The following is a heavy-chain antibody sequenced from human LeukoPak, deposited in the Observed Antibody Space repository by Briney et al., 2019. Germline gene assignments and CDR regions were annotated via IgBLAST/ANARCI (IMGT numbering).Heavy chain of an antibody. CDR2: IYTSGST. J-gene: IGHJ5*02. D-gene: IGHD3-10*01. CDR3: ARDRWGYYGSGSYRFDP. V-gene: IGHV4-4*07. Sequence: SETLSLTCTVSGGSISSYYWSWIRQPAGKGLEWIWRIYTSGSTNYNPSLKSRVTMSVDTSKNQFYLKLSSVTDADTAVYYCARDRWGYYGSGSYRFDPWSQGTLVTVSS. CDR1: GGSISSYY.